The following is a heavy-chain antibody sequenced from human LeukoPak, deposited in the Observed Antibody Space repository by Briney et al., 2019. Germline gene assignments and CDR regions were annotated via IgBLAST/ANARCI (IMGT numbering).Heavy chain of an antibody. Sequence: SVKVSCKASGRTFSSYAISWVRQAPGQGLEWRGRIIPIFSIANYAQKFQGRVTITADKSTSTAYMELSSLRSEDTAVYYCARDDMGPGDLYYFDYWGQGTLVTVSS. J-gene: IGHJ4*02. D-gene: IGHD7-27*01. CDR1: GRTFSSYA. CDR2: IIPIFSIA. V-gene: IGHV1-69*04. CDR3: ARDDMGPGDLYYFDY.